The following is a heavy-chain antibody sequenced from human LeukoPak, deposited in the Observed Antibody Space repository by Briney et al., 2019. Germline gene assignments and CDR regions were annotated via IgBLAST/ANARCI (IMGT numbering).Heavy chain of an antibody. CDR1: GFTLSNYD. V-gene: IGHV3-21*01. Sequence: GGSLRLFCAASGFTLSNYDMNWVRQAPGKGLEWVSSISTSSRYIYYKDSVRGRFTISRDDAKNSLYLEMNSLRAEDTAVYYCARADCSSSTCYLRRSWFDPWGQGSLDTVSS. D-gene: IGHD2-2*01. CDR2: ISTSSRYI. CDR3: ARADCSSSTCYLRRSWFDP. J-gene: IGHJ5*02.